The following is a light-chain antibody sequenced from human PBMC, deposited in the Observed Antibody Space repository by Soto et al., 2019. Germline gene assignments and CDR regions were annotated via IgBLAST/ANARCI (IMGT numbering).Light chain of an antibody. CDR2: EVS. J-gene: IGLJ1*01. V-gene: IGLV2-8*01. CDR1: SSDVGGYNY. CDR3: SSYAGSPSYV. Sequence: QSVLTQPPSASGSPGQSVTISCTGTSSDVGGYNYVSWYQQHPGKATKLMIYEVSKRPSGVPDRFSGSKSGNTASLTVSGLQAEDEADYYCSSYAGSPSYVFGTGTKVTVL.